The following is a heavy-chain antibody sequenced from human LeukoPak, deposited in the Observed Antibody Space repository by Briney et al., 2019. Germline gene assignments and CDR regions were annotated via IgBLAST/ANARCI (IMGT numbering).Heavy chain of an antibody. CDR2: IHPVDSDT. J-gene: IGHJ4*02. D-gene: IGHD6-19*01. CDR1: GSIITSHC. V-gene: IGHV5-51*01. Sequence: EEFLLISSLAFGSIITSHCYCSWSQTPRKGLEWMGIIHPVDSDTKYSPSFQGQVTISVDKSTAYLHWSSLKASDTASYYCARRLNNNGWAPPIDNWGQGTLVTVSS. CDR3: ARRLNNNGWAPPIDN.